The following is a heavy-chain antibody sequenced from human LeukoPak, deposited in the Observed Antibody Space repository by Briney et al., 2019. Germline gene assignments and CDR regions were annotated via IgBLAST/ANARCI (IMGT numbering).Heavy chain of an antibody. CDR2: IKKDGSDK. CDR1: GFTFSSYA. Sequence: GSLRLSCAASGFTFSSYAMSWVRQAPGKGLEWVANIKKDGSDKYYVDSVKGRFTVSRDNAKNSLYLQMNSLTAEDTAVYYCLQYDSGSTWGQGTLVTVSS. CDR3: LQYDSGST. D-gene: IGHD3-10*01. V-gene: IGHV3-7*01. J-gene: IGHJ5*02.